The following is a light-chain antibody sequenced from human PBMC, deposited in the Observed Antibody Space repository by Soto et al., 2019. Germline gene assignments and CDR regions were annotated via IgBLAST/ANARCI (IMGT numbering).Light chain of an antibody. CDR2: AAS. J-gene: IGKJ1*01. CDR1: QGISSY. CDR3: QQYNNWPRT. Sequence: GDRVTIICRASQGISSYLAWYQQKPGKAPKLLIYAASTLQSGVPSRFSGSGSGTEFTLTISSLQSEEVAVYDCQQYNNWPRTVGQLTKVAIK. V-gene: IGKV1-9*01.